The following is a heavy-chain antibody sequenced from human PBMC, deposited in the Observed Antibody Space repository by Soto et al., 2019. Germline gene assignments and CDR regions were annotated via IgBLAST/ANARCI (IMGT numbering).Heavy chain of an antibody. D-gene: IGHD3-22*01. CDR1: GGTFSSYA. CDR2: IIPIFGTA. Sequence: QVQLVQSGAEVKKPGSSVKVSCKASGGTFSSYAISWVRQAPGQGLEWMGGIIPIFGTANYAQKFQGRVTITADESTSTAYMELSSLRSEDTAVYYCERLPYYYDSSGYYLPYYFDYWGQGTLVTVSS. V-gene: IGHV1-69*01. J-gene: IGHJ4*02. CDR3: ERLPYYYDSSGYYLPYYFDY.